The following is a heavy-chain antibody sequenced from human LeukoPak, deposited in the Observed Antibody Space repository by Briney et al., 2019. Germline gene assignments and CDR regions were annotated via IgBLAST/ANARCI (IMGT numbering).Heavy chain of an antibody. CDR3: ARDRRLAAAGEVTDY. D-gene: IGHD6-13*01. Sequence: PGGSLRLSCAASGFTFSSYAMSWVRQPPGKGLEWIGEINHSGSTNYNPSLKSRVTMSVDTSKNQFSLKLSSVTAADTAVYYCARDRRLAAAGEVTDYWGQGTLVTVSS. V-gene: IGHV4-34*01. CDR1: GFTFSSYA. CDR2: INHSGST. J-gene: IGHJ4*02.